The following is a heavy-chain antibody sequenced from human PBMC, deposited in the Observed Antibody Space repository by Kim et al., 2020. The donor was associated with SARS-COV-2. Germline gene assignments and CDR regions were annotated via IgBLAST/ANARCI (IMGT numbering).Heavy chain of an antibody. CDR1: GVSMNTGGYY. CDR2: IDHTGTT. D-gene: IGHD3-3*01. J-gene: IGHJ3*01. CDR3: ATADDSKVAAFDV. Sequence: SETLSLTCTVSGVSMNTGGYYCNWIRQHPEKGLEWIGYIDHTGTTYYKPSLKSRVSISADTSKRQFSLRLNSVTGAATALYYCATADDSKVAAFDVWGQG. V-gene: IGHV4-31*03.